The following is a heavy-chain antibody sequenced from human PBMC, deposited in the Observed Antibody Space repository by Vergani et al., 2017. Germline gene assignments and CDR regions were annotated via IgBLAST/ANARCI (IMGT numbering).Heavy chain of an antibody. J-gene: IGHJ3*02. Sequence: QVQLVQSGTEVKKPGSSVKVSCKASGGTFSSYGISWVRQAPGQGLEWIGGIIPMFGTANYAQKFQGRVTITADKSTSTAYMELSSLRSEDTAVYYCARDFDSSGYNAFDIWGQGTMVTVSS. CDR1: GGTFSSYG. V-gene: IGHV1-69*06. D-gene: IGHD3-22*01. CDR3: ARDFDSSGYNAFDI. CDR2: IIPMFGTA.